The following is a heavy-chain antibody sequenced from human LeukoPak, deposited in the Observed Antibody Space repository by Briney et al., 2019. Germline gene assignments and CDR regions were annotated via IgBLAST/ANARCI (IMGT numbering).Heavy chain of an antibody. J-gene: IGHJ4*02. CDR1: GYSISSGYY. CDR3: ARKNITMIKGTLFDY. D-gene: IGHD3-22*01. Sequence: SETLSLTCAVSGYSISSGYYWGWFRQPPGKGLEWIGCMYHSGSTYYNPSLKSRVTISVDTSKNQFSLKLSSVTAADTAVYYCARKNITMIKGTLFDYWGQGILVTVSS. CDR2: MYHSGST. V-gene: IGHV4-38-2*01.